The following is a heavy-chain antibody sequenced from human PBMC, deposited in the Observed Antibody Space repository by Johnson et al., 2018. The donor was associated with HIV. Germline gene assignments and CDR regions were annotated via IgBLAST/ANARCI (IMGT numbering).Heavy chain of an antibody. J-gene: IGHJ3*02. V-gene: IGHV3-66*01. CDR3: AKGGVTTLDAFDI. D-gene: IGHD4-17*01. Sequence: VQLVESGGGLVQPGGSLRLSCVASGFTVSSNHMTWVRQAPGKGLEWVSVIYSGGSTDYADSLKGRFTISRDNSKNTLYLQMNSLRAEDTAVYYCAKGGVTTLDAFDIWGQGTMVTVSS. CDR2: IYSGGST. CDR1: GFTVSSNH.